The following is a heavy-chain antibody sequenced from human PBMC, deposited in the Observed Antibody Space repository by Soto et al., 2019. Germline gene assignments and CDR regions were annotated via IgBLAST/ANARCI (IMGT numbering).Heavy chain of an antibody. CDR1: GYTFTSYG. V-gene: IGHV1-18*01. CDR3: VREGSGYNF. CDR2: ISAYNGNT. D-gene: IGHD5-12*01. Sequence: ASVKVSCKASGYTFTSYGISWVRQAPGQGLEWMGWISAYNGNTNYAQRFRGRLTITADESTNTGYMELIDLRSEDTAVYYCVREGSGYNFWGQGTQVTVSS. J-gene: IGHJ1*01.